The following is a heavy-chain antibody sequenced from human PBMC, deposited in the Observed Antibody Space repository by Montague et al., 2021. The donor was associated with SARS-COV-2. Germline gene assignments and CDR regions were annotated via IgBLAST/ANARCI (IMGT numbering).Heavy chain of an antibody. J-gene: IGHJ6*02. CDR2: ISSSGGGSTK. Sequence: SLRLSCAASGFIFSSYEMNWVRQAPGKGLEWISYISSSGGGSTKXXTYSVKCRFTISRDNAKNSLYLQMNSLRVEDTAIYYCARDRDWDDWCGMDVWGQGTTVTVSS. V-gene: IGHV3-48*03. CDR3: ARDRDWDDWCGMDV. D-gene: IGHD2-21*01. CDR1: GFIFSSYE.